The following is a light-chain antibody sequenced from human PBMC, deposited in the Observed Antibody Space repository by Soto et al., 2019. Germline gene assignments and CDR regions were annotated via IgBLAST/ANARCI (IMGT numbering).Light chain of an antibody. V-gene: IGLV1-40*01. J-gene: IGLJ3*02. CDR3: QSYDSSLSGSV. Sequence: QSVLTQPPSVSGAPGQRVTISCTGSSSNIGAGYDVHWYQQLPGTAPKLLIYGNSNRPSGVPDRFSGSKSCTSASLAITGLQAEDEANYYCQSYDSSLSGSVFVGGTKLTVL. CDR1: SSNIGAGYD. CDR2: GNS.